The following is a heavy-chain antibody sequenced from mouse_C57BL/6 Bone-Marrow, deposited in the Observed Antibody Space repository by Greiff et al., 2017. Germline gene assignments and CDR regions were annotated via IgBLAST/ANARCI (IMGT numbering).Heavy chain of an antibody. V-gene: IGHV5-4*01. CDR3: AGTGHYFDY. J-gene: IGHJ2*01. CDR2: ISDGGSYT. Sequence: VQLVESGGGLVKPGGSLKLSCAASGFTFSSYAMSWVRQTPEKRLEWVATISDGGSYTYYPDNVKGRFTISRDNAKNNLYLQMRHLKSEDAAMYYCAGTGHYFDYWGQGTTLTVSS. CDR1: GFTFSSYA. D-gene: IGHD4-1*01.